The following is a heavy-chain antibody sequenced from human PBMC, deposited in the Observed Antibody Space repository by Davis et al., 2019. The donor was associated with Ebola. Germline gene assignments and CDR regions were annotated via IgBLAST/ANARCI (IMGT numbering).Heavy chain of an antibody. CDR1: GFIFRNYV. V-gene: IGHV3-23*01. Sequence: GGSLRLSCAASGFIFRNYVMSWVRQAPGKGLEWVSTLGTSADTYYADSVKGRFTISRDNSRNTLYLQMNGLRVEDTAIYYFAKDTSNIWFDIWGQGTMVTVSS. D-gene: IGHD1-26*01. CDR2: LGTSADT. CDR3: AKDTSNIWFDI. J-gene: IGHJ3*02.